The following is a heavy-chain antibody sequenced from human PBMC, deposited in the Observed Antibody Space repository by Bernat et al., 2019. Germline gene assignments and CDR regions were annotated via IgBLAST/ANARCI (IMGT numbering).Heavy chain of an antibody. CDR1: GFSFSSYA. CDR3: AKDGVWLGSSDY. J-gene: IGHJ4*02. Sequence: EVQLVESGGGLVQPGGSLRLSCAASGFSFSSYAMNWVRQAPGRGLAWVSVISGSGYTTNYADSVKGRFTSSRDNSKNTLYLQLNSLRADDTAVYYCAKDGVWLGSSDYWGQGTLVTVSS. CDR2: ISGSGYTT. D-gene: IGHD2-15*01. V-gene: IGHV3-23*04.